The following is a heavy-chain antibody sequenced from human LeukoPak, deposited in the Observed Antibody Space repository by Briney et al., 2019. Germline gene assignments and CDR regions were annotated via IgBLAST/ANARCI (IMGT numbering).Heavy chain of an antibody. J-gene: IGHJ4*02. V-gene: IGHV3-33*01. Sequence: GGSLRLSCAASGFTFSRNGMHWVRQAPGKGLEWVAVIWYDGSNQYYADSVKGRFTISRDNAKNSLSLQMNSLRAEDTAVYYCVRGYIYAYAFDYWGQGTLVTVSS. CDR3: VRGYIYAYAFDY. CDR2: IWYDGSNQ. D-gene: IGHD5-18*01. CDR1: GFTFSRNG.